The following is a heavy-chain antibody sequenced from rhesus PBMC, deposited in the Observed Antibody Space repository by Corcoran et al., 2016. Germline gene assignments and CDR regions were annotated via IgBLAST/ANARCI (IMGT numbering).Heavy chain of an antibody. V-gene: IGHV4-80*01. CDR1: GASIRSYW. Sequence: QVQLQESGPGLVKPSETLSLTCAVSGASIRSYWWSWIRPPPGKGLEWSGEINGNSERTYYNPSLKRRVTRSKDAAKNQFSLKLSSVTAADTAVDYCARLTTLYYFDYWGQGVLVTVSS. CDR2: INGNSERT. D-gene: IGHD4-11*01. CDR3: ARLTTLYYFDY. J-gene: IGHJ4*01.